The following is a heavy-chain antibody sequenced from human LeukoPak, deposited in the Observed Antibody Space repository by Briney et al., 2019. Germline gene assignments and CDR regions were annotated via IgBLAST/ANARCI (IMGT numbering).Heavy chain of an antibody. Sequence: GGSLRLSCAASGFTFSNYWMSWVRQAPGKGLEWVANMKEDGSEKNYVDSVKGRFTISRDNAQDSLYLQMNSLRAEDTAVYYCARDLGIVVVPAAMSLDYWGQGTLVTVSS. J-gene: IGHJ4*02. V-gene: IGHV3-7*01. CDR2: MKEDGSEK. CDR1: GFTFSNYW. D-gene: IGHD2-2*03. CDR3: ARDLGIVVVPAAMSLDY.